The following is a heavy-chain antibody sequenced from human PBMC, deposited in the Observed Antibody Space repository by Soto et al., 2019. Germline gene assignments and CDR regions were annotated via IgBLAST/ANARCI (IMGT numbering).Heavy chain of an antibody. Sequence: GESLKISCKGSGYSFTSYWINWVRQMPGKGLEWMGIIYPGDSDTRYSPSFQGQVTISADKSISTAYLQWRSLKASDTAMYYCARHHGSPGSYFGMDVWGQGTTVTVSS. CDR1: GYSFTSYW. D-gene: IGHD6-13*01. CDR2: IYPGDSDT. CDR3: ARHHGSPGSYFGMDV. V-gene: IGHV5-51*01. J-gene: IGHJ6*02.